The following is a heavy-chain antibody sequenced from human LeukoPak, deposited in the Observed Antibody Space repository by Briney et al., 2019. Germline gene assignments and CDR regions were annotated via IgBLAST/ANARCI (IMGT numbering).Heavy chain of an antibody. CDR1: GFTFSSSA. J-gene: IGHJ4*02. Sequence: YPGGSLRLSCAASGFTFSSSAMHWVRQAPGKGLEWVAFISHDGSNEYYADSVKGRFTISRDSSKNTLYLQMNSLRAEDTAVYYCARNYYDRSGYSDTFDYWGQGTLVTVSS. D-gene: IGHD3-22*01. CDR3: ARNYYDRSGYSDTFDY. CDR2: ISHDGSNE. V-gene: IGHV3-30*04.